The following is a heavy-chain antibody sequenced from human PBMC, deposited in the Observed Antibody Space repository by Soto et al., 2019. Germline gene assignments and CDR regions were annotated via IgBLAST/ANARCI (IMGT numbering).Heavy chain of an antibody. CDR3: ARAPSEYIWGSYLRYYEY. Sequence: EVQILESGGDLVQPGGSLRLSCAASGFPFSNYAMAWVRQAPGKGLEWVSAISGTTGHAFYADSVKDRFTISRDNSKNTLYLQMDSQRAEDTAVYHCARAPSEYIWGSYLRYYEYWGQGTLVTVSS. CDR1: GFPFSNYA. D-gene: IGHD3-16*01. J-gene: IGHJ4*02. CDR2: ISGTTGHA. V-gene: IGHV3-23*01.